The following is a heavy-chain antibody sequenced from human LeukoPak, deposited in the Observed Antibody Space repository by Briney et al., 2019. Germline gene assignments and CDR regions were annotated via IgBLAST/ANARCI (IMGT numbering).Heavy chain of an antibody. Sequence: ASVKVSCKASGYTFTSYYMHWVRQAPGQGLEWMGIINPSGGSTSYAQKFQGRVTMTRDTSTSTVYMELSSLRSEDTAVYYCARSGYCSSTSCPGNYYYYYMDVWGKGTMVTVSS. D-gene: IGHD2-2*03. CDR2: INPSGGST. V-gene: IGHV1-46*03. CDR1: GYTFTSYY. CDR3: ARSGYCSSTSCPGNYYYYYMDV. J-gene: IGHJ6*03.